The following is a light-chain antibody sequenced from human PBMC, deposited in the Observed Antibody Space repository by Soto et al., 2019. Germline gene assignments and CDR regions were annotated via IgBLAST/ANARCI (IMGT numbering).Light chain of an antibody. Sequence: EIVLTQSPVSLSLSPWERATLSCRASQSVSGRYLAWYQQKPGQAPRLLIYGASSRATGIPDRFSGSGSGTDFTLTISRLEPEDFAVYYCQQYGISPRTFGQGTKVDIK. J-gene: IGKJ1*01. V-gene: IGKV3-20*01. CDR3: QQYGISPRT. CDR1: QSVSGRY. CDR2: GAS.